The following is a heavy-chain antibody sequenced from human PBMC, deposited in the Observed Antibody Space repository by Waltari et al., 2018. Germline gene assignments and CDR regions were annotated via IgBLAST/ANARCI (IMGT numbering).Heavy chain of an antibody. CDR1: GGSISSHY. V-gene: IGHV4-59*11. CDR3: ARVGGDSSSWYYFDY. D-gene: IGHD6-13*01. Sequence: QVQLQESGPGLVKPSETLSLTCTVSGGSISSHYWSWIRQPPGKGLEWIGYIYYSGSTNYNPSLKSRVTISVDTSKNQFSLKLSPVTAADMAVYYCARVGGDSSSWYYFDYWGQGTLVTVSS. J-gene: IGHJ4*02. CDR2: IYYSGST.